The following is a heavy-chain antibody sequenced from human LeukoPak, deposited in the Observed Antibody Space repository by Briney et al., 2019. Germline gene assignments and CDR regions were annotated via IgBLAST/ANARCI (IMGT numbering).Heavy chain of an antibody. Sequence: GRSLRLSCAVSGIPFKKYGMHWVRQAPGKGLEWVATIWHDGSPTMYADSAKGRFTISRDDSKNMLYLQMNSLRAEDTAEYYCVTNYKWDPLVHVFDFWGQGTRVTVSS. D-gene: IGHD1-26*01. CDR2: IWHDGSPT. CDR3: VTNYKWDPLVHVFDF. CDR1: GIPFKKYG. J-gene: IGHJ3*01. V-gene: IGHV3-33*01.